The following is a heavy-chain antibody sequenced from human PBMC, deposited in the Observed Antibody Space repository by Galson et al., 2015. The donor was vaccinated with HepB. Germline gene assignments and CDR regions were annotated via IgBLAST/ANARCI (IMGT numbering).Heavy chain of an antibody. D-gene: IGHD3-10*01. Sequence: LRLSCAASGFTFDDYTMHWVRQVPGKSLEWVSLIGWDGVTTYYANSVKGRFTISRDNSKHSLFLQMNSLRTQDTGLYYCVKDLTYYYGSGISRAYGLDIWGQGTTVAVAS. J-gene: IGHJ6*02. CDR1: GFTFDDYT. V-gene: IGHV3-43*01. CDR2: IGWDGVTT. CDR3: VKDLTYYYGSGISRAYGLDI.